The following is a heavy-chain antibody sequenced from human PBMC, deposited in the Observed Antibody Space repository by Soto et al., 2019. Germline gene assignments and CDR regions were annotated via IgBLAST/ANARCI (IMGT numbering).Heavy chain of an antibody. Sequence: QVQLVQSGAEVKKPGSSVKVSCKASGGTFSSYAISWVRQAPGQGLEWMGGIIPIFGTANYAQKFQGRVTITADESTSTAYMELSSLRSEDTAVYYCARASLRGDVLMVYAIPEDYYYYGMDVWGQGTTVTVSS. V-gene: IGHV1-69*01. CDR2: IIPIFGTA. CDR1: GGTFSSYA. D-gene: IGHD2-8*01. CDR3: ARASLRGDVLMVYAIPEDYYYYGMDV. J-gene: IGHJ6*02.